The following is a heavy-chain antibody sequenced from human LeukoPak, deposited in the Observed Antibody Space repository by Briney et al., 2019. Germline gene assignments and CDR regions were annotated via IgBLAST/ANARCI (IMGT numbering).Heavy chain of an antibody. Sequence: SVKVSCKASGGTFSSYAISWLRQAPGQGLEWMGRIIPILGIANYAQKFQGRVTITADKPTSTAYMELSSLRSEDTAVYYCASYEWFGELERIYYYYGMDVWGQGTTVTVSS. J-gene: IGHJ6*02. D-gene: IGHD3-10*01. V-gene: IGHV1-69*04. CDR1: GGTFSSYA. CDR3: ASYEWFGELERIYYYYGMDV. CDR2: IIPILGIA.